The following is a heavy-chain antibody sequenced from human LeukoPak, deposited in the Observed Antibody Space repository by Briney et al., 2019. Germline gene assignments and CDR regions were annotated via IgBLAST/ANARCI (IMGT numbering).Heavy chain of an antibody. D-gene: IGHD4-17*01. CDR2: INPNSGGT. CDR1: GYTFTGYY. V-gene: IGHV1-2*02. CDR3: ARDGFGTVTHFDY. J-gene: IGHJ4*02. Sequence: ASVKVSCKASGYTFTGYYMHWVRQAPGQGLEWMGWINPNSGGTNYAQKFQGRVTMTRDTSISTAYMELSRLRSDDTAVYYCARDGFGTVTHFDYWGQGTLVTVSS.